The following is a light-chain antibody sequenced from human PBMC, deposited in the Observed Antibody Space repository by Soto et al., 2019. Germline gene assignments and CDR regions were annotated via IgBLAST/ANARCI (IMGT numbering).Light chain of an antibody. J-gene: IGKJ1*01. CDR3: QQYVGSPQT. CDR1: QSVSKY. CDR2: GAS. Sequence: EIVLTQSPGTLALSPGEGATLSCRASQSVSKYLAWYQQKPGQAPRLLIYGASSRTTGIPDSFSGSGSGTDFTLTISRLEPEDFAVYYCQQYVGSPQTFGQGTKVEIK. V-gene: IGKV3-20*01.